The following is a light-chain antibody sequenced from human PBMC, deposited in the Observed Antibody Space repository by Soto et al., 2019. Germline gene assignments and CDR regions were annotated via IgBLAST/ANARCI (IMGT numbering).Light chain of an antibody. CDR1: QSLSTY. J-gene: IGKJ3*01. CDR3: QQSYSTLT. CDR2: AAS. Sequence: DLQMTQSPSSLSASVGDRVTITCRASQSLSTYLNWYQQKPGKAPKLLIYAASSLPSGVPSRFSGSGSGTDFTLTISSLQPEDFATYYCQQSYSTLTFGPGTKVDIK. V-gene: IGKV1-39*01.